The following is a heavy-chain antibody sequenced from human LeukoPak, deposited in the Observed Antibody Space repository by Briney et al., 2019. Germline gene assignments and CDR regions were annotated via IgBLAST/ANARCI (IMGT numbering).Heavy chain of an antibody. CDR3: ARGLYYGGNQRAHDAFDI. D-gene: IGHD4-23*01. CDR1: GYIFTDYY. V-gene: IGHV1-2*02. CDR2: FNPASGGT. J-gene: IGHJ3*02. Sequence: EASVKVSCKASGYIFTDYYMHWVRQAPGQGLEWMGWFNPASGGTKYAQKFQGRVTMTRDTSINTAYMELSSLGLDDTAVNYCARGLYYGGNQRAHDAFDIWGQGTLVTVSS.